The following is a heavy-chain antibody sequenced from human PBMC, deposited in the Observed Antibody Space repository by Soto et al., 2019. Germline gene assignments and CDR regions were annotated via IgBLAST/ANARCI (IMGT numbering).Heavy chain of an antibody. J-gene: IGHJ4*02. Sequence: EVQLVESGGGLVKPGGSLRLSCAASGFTFSNAWMSWVRQAPGKGLEWVGRIKSKTDGGTTDYAAPVKGRFTISREYSKITRYRQKNSLNTADPAVYYCTTENVAVWGGDYWGQGTLVTVSS. D-gene: IGHD3-16*01. CDR3: TTENVAVWGGDY. CDR2: IKSKTDGGTT. V-gene: IGHV3-15*01. CDR1: GFTFSNAW.